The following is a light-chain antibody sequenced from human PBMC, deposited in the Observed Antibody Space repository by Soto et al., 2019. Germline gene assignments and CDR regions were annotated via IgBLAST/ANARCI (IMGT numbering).Light chain of an antibody. Sequence: QSALTQPASVSGSPGQSFTISCTGTSSDVGRYNYVSWYQLHPGKAPQLIIYDVTDRPSGVSDRFSGSKSGDTASLTISGLQAEDEADYFCTSYTSENTYVFGTGTKVTVL. CDR2: DVT. CDR3: TSYTSENTYV. V-gene: IGLV2-14*01. CDR1: SSDVGRYNY. J-gene: IGLJ1*01.